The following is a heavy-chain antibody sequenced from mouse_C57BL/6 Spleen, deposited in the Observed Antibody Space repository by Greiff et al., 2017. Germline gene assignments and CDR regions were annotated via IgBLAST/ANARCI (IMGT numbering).Heavy chain of an antibody. D-gene: IGHD2-5*01. CDR1: GYTFTSYW. J-gene: IGHJ4*01. Sequence: VQLQQSGAELVKPGASVTLSCKASGYTFTSYWMHWVKQRPGQGLEWIGMIYPNSGSTNYNEKFKSKDTLTADKSSSTAYMQLSSLTSEDSAVYYCASTAYYSNLYAMDDWGQGTSVTVSS. V-gene: IGHV1-64*01. CDR3: ASTAYYSNLYAMDD. CDR2: IYPNSGST.